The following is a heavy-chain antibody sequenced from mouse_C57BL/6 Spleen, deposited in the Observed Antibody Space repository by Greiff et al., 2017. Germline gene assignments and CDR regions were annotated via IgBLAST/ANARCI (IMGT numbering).Heavy chain of an antibody. J-gene: IGHJ1*03. CDR2: ISSGSSTI. CDR3: ARPYGSSPYV. V-gene: IGHV5-17*01. D-gene: IGHD1-1*01. CDR1: GFTFSDYG. Sequence: EVKLQESGGGLVKPGGSLKLSCAASGFTFSDYGMHWVRQAPEKGLEWVAYISSGSSTIYYADTVKGRFTISRDNAKNTLFLQMTSLRSEDTAMYYCARPYGSSPYVWGTGTTVTVSS.